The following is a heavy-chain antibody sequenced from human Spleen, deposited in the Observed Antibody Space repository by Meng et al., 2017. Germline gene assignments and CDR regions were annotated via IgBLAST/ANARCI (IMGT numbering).Heavy chain of an antibody. V-gene: IGHV4-31*01. CDR3: ARGSYGDHRSHWFDP. Sequence: QWPPQESGPGLVKPSQTLSLTCSVSGDPIRSGGYYWSWIRQHPEKGLEWIGYIFYSGSTDSNPSLKSLVTISQDTSKNQFSLKMSSVTAADTAVYYCARGSYGDHRSHWFDPWGQGTLVTVSS. D-gene: IGHD4-17*01. CDR2: IFYSGST. CDR1: GDPIRSGGYY. J-gene: IGHJ5*02.